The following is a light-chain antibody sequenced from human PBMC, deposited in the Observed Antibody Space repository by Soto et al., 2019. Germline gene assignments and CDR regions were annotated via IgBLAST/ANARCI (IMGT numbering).Light chain of an antibody. CDR3: QQYGSSPFT. J-gene: IGKJ3*01. CDR2: GPS. Sequence: EIVLTQSPGTLSLSPGERATLSCRASQSLDSSSLAWHKQKPGQAPRLLISGPSSRAPGIPYRFSASGSGTDFTLTISRVEPEDIAVYSWQQYGSSPFTLGPGTRL. CDR1: QSLDSSS. V-gene: IGKV3-20*01.